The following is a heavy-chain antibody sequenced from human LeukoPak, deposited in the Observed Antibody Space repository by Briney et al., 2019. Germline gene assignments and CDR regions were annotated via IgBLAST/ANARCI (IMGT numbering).Heavy chain of an antibody. CDR3: ARENMYDSSDYYGWSGYYDH. CDR1: GFTFSSYA. J-gene: IGHJ4*02. CDR2: ISGSGGST. D-gene: IGHD3-22*01. Sequence: GGSLRLSCAASGFTFSSYAMSWVRQAPGKGLEWVSAISGSGGSTYYADSVKGRFTISRDNAKNSLYLQMNNLRAEDTAIYYCARENMYDSSDYYGWSGYYDHWGQGTLVSVSS. V-gene: IGHV3-23*01.